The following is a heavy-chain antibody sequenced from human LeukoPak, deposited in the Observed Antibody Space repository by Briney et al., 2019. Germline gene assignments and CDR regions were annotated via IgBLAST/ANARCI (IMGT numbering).Heavy chain of an antibody. CDR2: MNPNSGNT. V-gene: IGHV1-8*01. J-gene: IGHJ6*02. CDR3: ARVPTRATHYGMDV. D-gene: IGHD5-24*01. Sequence: GASVKVSCKASGYTFTSYDINWVRQATGQGLEWMGWMNPNSGNTGYARKFQGRVTMTRNTSISTAYMELSSLRSEDTAVYYCARVPTRATHYGMDVWGQGTTVTVSS. CDR1: GYTFTSYD.